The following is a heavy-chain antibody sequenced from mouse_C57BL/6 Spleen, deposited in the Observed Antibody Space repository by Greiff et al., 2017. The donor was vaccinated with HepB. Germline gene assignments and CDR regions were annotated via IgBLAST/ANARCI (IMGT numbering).Heavy chain of an antibody. CDR2: ISDGGSYT. J-gene: IGHJ4*01. CDR3: ASGNYGAMDY. V-gene: IGHV5-4*03. D-gene: IGHD2-1*01. Sequence: EVMLVESGGGLVKPGGSLKLSCAASGFTFSSYAMSWVRQTPEKRLEWVATISDGGSYTYYPDNVKGRFTISRDNAKNNLYLQMSHLKSEDTAMYYCASGNYGAMDYWGQGTSVTVSS. CDR1: GFTFSSYA.